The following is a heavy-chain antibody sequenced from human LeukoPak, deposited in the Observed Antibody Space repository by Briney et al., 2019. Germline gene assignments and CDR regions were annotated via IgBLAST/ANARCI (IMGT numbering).Heavy chain of an antibody. CDR3: VKFGVNYDMGV. V-gene: IGHV4-59*01. Sequence: SETLSLTCTVSGDSISGSYWTWVRQPPGQGLEWIGQIHYSGRADYNPSLKRRITISVDTSKNQMSLTLTSVTAADTAIYYCVKFGVNYDMGVWGQGTTVTVSS. CDR2: IHYSGRA. J-gene: IGHJ6*02. CDR1: GDSISGSY. D-gene: IGHD3-16*01.